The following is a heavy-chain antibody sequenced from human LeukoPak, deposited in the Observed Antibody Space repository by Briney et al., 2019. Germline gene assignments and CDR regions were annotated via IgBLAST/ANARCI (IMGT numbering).Heavy chain of an antibody. Sequence: GGSLRLSCAAPGFTFSTYGMHWVRQAPGKGLGWVAFIRYDGSNKYYADSVKGRFTISRDNSKNTVYLQMNSLRAEDTAVYYCAAPGVPAATYYFDYWGQGTLVTVSS. J-gene: IGHJ4*02. CDR2: IRYDGSNK. D-gene: IGHD2-2*01. CDR3: AAPGVPAATYYFDY. CDR1: GFTFSTYG. V-gene: IGHV3-30*02.